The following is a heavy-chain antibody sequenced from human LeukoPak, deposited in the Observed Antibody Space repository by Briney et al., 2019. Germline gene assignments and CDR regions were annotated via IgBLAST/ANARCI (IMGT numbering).Heavy chain of an antibody. Sequence: GGSLRLSCAASGFTFSSYSMNRVRQAPGKGLEWVSSISSSSSYIYYADSVKGRFTISRDNAKNSLYLQMNSLRAEDTAVYYCARDASSRHPTPLDYWGQGTLVTVSS. J-gene: IGHJ4*02. CDR3: ARDASSRHPTPLDY. V-gene: IGHV3-21*01. CDR1: GFTFSSYS. D-gene: IGHD6-13*01. CDR2: ISSSSSYI.